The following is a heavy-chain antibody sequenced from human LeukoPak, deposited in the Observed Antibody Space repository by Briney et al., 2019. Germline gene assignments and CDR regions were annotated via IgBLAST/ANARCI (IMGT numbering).Heavy chain of an antibody. D-gene: IGHD3-3*01. J-gene: IGHJ4*02. CDR3: ARSGDFWSGYYPLFDY. CDR1: GGSITRNY. CDR2: ISYSGST. Sequence: PSETLSLTCSVSGGSITRNYYSWIRQPPGKGLECIGYISYSGSTNSNPSLKSRVTISVDTSKNQFSLKLSSVTAADTAVYYCARSGDFWSGYYPLFDYWGQGTLVTVSS. V-gene: IGHV4-59*01.